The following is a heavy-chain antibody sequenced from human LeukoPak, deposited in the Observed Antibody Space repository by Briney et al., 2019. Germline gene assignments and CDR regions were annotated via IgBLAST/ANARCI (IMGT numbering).Heavy chain of an antibody. CDR3: ARSYSSGYYYEAFDI. D-gene: IGHD3-22*01. CDR2: IIPIFGTA. Sequence: ASVKVSCKAPGGTFSSYAVSWVRQAPGQGLEWMGGIIPIFGTANYAQKFQGRVTITADESTSTAYMELSSLRSEDTAVYYCARSYSSGYYYEAFDIWGQGTMVTVSS. V-gene: IGHV1-69*13. J-gene: IGHJ3*02. CDR1: GGTFSSYA.